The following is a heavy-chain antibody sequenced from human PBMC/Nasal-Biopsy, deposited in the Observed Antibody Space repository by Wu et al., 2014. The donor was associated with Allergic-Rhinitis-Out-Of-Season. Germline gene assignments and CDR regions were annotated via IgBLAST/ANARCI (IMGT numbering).Heavy chain of an antibody. J-gene: IGHJ5*02. D-gene: IGHD6-6*01. CDR2: ISPRGRDT. CDR1: RFTFGMYT. V-gene: IGHV3-23*01. CDR3: AKESDSSSSGKWFDP. Sequence: LRLSCAASRFTFGMYTMSWFRQAPGRGLEWVSTISPRGRDTWYADSVRGRFTISRDNSKNNLYLRMSSLRAEDSGLYYCAKESDSSSSGKWFDPWGQGTRVTVSS.